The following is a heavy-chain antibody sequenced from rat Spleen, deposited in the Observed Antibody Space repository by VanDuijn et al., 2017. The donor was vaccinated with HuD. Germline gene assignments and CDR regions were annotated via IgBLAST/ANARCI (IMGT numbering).Heavy chain of an antibody. Sequence: EVQLVESGGGLVQPGGSLKLSCVASGFTFNNYDMAWVRQAPTKGLEWVASISSYGNSDYYRDSVRGRFTISRDNAKSTLYLQMDSLRSEDTATYYCTREGLDYAMGFIYWGQGTLVTVSS. CDR2: ISSYGNSD. J-gene: IGHJ3*01. V-gene: IGHV5-27*01. D-gene: IGHD1-11*01. CDR1: GFTFNNYD. CDR3: TREGLDYAMGFIY.